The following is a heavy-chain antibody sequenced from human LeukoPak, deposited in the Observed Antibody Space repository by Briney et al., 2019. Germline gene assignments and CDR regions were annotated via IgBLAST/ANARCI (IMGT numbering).Heavy chain of an antibody. CDR3: ARDVSRGYLRPLDV. J-gene: IGHJ6*02. V-gene: IGHV3-33*01. D-gene: IGHD5-18*01. CDR2: IWYDGSNK. CDR1: GFTFSNYD. Sequence: PGRSLRLSCAASGFTFSNYDMHWVRRAPDKGLEWVAVIWYDGSNKYYADSVKGRFTISRDISKNTLNLQMNSLRVEDTAVCYCARDVSRGYLRPLDVWGQGTTVTASS.